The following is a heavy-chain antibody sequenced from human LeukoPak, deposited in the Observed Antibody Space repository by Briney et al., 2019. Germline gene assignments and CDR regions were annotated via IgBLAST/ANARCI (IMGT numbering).Heavy chain of an antibody. Sequence: SETLSLTCAVYGGSFSGYYWSWIRQPPGKGLEWIGEINHSGSTNYNPSLKSRVTISVDTSKNQFSLKLSSVTAADTAVYYCARRANWGLLFYYMDVWGKGTTVTISS. J-gene: IGHJ6*03. CDR1: GGSFSGYY. D-gene: IGHD7-27*01. V-gene: IGHV4-34*01. CDR3: ARRANWGLLFYYMDV. CDR2: INHSGST.